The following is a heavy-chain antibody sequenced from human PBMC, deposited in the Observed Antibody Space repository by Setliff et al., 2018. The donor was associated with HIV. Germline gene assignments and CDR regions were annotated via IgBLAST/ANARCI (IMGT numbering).Heavy chain of an antibody. D-gene: IGHD6-19*01. V-gene: IGHV4-61*02. CDR2: IYFSGST. J-gene: IGHJ4*02. Sequence: LSLTCTVSGDSVPSDSYYWNWTRQPAGKTLEWIGRIYFSGSTNYNPSLKSRVTISIDTSKNQLSLKLSSVTAADTAVYYCARGYSSGWTGYLDYWGQGTLVTVSS. CDR1: GDSVPSDSYY. CDR3: ARGYSSGWTGYLDY.